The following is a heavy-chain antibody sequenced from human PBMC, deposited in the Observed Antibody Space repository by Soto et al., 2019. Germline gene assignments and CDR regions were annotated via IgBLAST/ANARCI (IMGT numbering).Heavy chain of an antibody. CDR3: STSVYCSTTRCYYYYGLDV. Sequence: QVQLVQSGAEVKKPGSSVKVSCKVSGGTFSSHSINWVRQAPGQGPGWMGGIIPIFGTENYAPKFQGRVTITADESTSTAYMELSSLTSEDTALYYCSTSVYCSTTRCYYYYGLDVLGQGTTVIVSS. CDR2: IIPIFGTE. D-gene: IGHD2-2*01. V-gene: IGHV1-69*01. CDR1: GGTFSSHS. J-gene: IGHJ6*02.